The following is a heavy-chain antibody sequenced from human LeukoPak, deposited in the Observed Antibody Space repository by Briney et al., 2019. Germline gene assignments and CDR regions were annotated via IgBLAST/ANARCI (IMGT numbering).Heavy chain of an antibody. J-gene: IGHJ3*02. V-gene: IGHV4-59*10. CDR2: IYTSGST. Sequence: PSETLSLTCAVYGGSFSGYYWSWIRQPAGKGLEWIGRIYTSGSTNYNPSLKSRVTISVDTSKSQFSLKLSSVTAADTAVYYCARMDYYDSSGAFDIWGQGTMVTVSS. CDR3: ARMDYYDSSGAFDI. D-gene: IGHD3-22*01. CDR1: GGSFSGYY.